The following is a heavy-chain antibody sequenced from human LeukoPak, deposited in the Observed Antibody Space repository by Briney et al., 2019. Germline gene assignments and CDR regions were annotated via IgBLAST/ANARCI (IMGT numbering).Heavy chain of an antibody. Sequence: SVKVSCKASGGTFSSYAISWVRQAPGQGLEWMGGIIPIFGTANYAQKFQGRVTITTDESTSTAYMELSSLRSEDTAVYYWAIQFSGSYFGGGNWFDPWGQGTLVTVSS. D-gene: IGHD1-26*01. CDR2: IIPIFGTA. V-gene: IGHV1-69*05. CDR3: AIQFSGSYFGGGNWFDP. CDR1: GGTFSSYA. J-gene: IGHJ5*02.